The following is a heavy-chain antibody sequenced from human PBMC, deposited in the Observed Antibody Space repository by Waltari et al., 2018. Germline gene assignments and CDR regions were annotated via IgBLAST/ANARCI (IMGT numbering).Heavy chain of an antibody. CDR2: IYHSGRS. J-gene: IGHJ5*02. CDR1: GGSISSGGYY. D-gene: IGHD2-2*01. CDR3: AREVKEDIVVVPAAEGWFDP. V-gene: IGHV4-31*03. Sequence: QVQLQESGPGLVKPSQTLSLTCTVSGGSISSGGYYWSWIRQHPGKGLEWIGYIYHSGRSSDNPSPKSRVTISVDRSKNQFSLKLSSVTAADTAVYYCAREVKEDIVVVPAAEGWFDPWGQGTLVTVSS.